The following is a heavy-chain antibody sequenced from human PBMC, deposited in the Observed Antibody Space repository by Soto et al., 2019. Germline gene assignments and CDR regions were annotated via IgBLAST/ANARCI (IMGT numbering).Heavy chain of an antibody. J-gene: IGHJ5*02. Sequence: SETLSLTCAVSGGSFRGFYWTWIRQSPGKGLEWLGDINHVGITNYNPSLKSRVSIPVDTSKSQFSLELSSVTAADTAVYYCARHKTTMLTVVSAFDPWGQGTRVTVSS. CDR1: GGSFRGFY. CDR2: INHVGIT. V-gene: IGHV4-34*01. CDR3: ARHKTTMLTVVSAFDP. D-gene: IGHD3-22*01.